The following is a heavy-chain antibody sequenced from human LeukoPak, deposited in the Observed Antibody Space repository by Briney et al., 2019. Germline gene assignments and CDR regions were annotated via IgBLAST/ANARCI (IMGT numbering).Heavy chain of an antibody. J-gene: IGHJ4*02. CDR2: IYYSGST. CDR3: ARNRGGPSIVATIIGGFDY. Sequence: PSETLSLTCTVSGGSISSYYWSWTRQPPGKGLEWIGYIYYSGSTNYNPSLKSRVTISVDTSKNQFSLKLSSVTAADTAVYYCARNRGGPSIVATIIGGFDYWGQGTLVTVSS. CDR1: GGSISSYY. V-gene: IGHV4-59*08. D-gene: IGHD5-12*01.